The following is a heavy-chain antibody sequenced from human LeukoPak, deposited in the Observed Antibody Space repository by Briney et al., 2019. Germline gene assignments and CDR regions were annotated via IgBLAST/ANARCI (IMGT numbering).Heavy chain of an antibody. D-gene: IGHD6-19*01. CDR1: GYTFTSYY. J-gene: IGHJ4*02. CDR3: ARVMRSGWYGGYYFDY. Sequence: ASVKVSCKASGYTFTSYYMHWVRQAPGQGLEWMGIINPSGGSTSYAQKLQGWVTMTRDTSISTAYMELSRLRSDDTAVYYCARVMRSGWYGGYYFDYWGQGTLVTVSS. CDR2: INPSGGST. V-gene: IGHV1-46*01.